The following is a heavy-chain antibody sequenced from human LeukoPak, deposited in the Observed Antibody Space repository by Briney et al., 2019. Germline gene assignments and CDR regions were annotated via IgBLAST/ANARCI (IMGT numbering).Heavy chain of an antibody. D-gene: IGHD6-13*01. V-gene: IGHV4-34*01. CDR2: INHSGST. CDR1: GGSFSGYY. J-gene: IGHJ4*02. CDR3: ARSMYSSSWYSPVDY. Sequence: PSETLSLTCAVYGGSFSGYYWSWIRQPPGKRLEWIGEINHSGSTNYNPSLKSRVTISVDTSKNQFSLKLSSVTAADTAVYYCARSMYSSSWYSPVDYWGQGTLVTVSS.